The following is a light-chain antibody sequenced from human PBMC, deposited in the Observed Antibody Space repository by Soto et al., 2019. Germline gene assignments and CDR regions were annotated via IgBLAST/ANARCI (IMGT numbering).Light chain of an antibody. CDR3: QQYGSSPYT. J-gene: IGKJ2*01. V-gene: IGKV3-20*01. CDR1: QSVSSSY. Sequence: EIVLTQSPGTLSLSPGERATLSCRASQSVSSSYLAWYQQKPGQAPRLLIYGASSRATGIPDRFRGSGSGTDFTLTISRLESEDFAVYYCQQYGSSPYTFGQGTKLEIK. CDR2: GAS.